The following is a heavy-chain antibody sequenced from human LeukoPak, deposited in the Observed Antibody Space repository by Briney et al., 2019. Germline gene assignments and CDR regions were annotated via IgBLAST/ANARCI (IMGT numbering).Heavy chain of an antibody. J-gene: IGHJ6*02. D-gene: IGHD6-13*01. CDR3: ARDAGGGIAAAGSGVDGMDV. CDR1: GFTFSSYG. CDR2: IWYDGSNK. Sequence: PGGSLRLSCAASGFTFSSYGMHWVRQAPGKGLEWVAVIWYDGSNKYYADSVKGRFTISRDNSKNTLYLQMNSLRAEDTAVYYCARDAGGGIAAAGSGVDGMDVWGQGTTVTVSS. V-gene: IGHV3-33*01.